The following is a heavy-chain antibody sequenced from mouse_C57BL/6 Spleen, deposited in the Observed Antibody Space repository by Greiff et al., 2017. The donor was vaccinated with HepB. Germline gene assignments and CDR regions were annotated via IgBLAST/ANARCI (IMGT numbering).Heavy chain of an antibody. J-gene: IGHJ2*01. D-gene: IGHD2-4*01. CDR2: ISSGSSTI. Sequence: EVKLMESGGGLVKPGGSLKLSCAASGFTFSDYGMHWVRQAPEKGLEWVAYISSGSSTIYYADTVKGRFTISRDNAKNTLFLQMTSPRSEDTAMYYCARVDYDYEVDYWGQGTTLTVSS. V-gene: IGHV5-17*01. CDR3: ARVDYDYEVDY. CDR1: GFTFSDYG.